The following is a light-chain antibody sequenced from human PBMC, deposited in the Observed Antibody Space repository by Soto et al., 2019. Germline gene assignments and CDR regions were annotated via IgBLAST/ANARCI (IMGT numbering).Light chain of an antibody. CDR1: QSVSSN. V-gene: IGKV3-15*01. Sequence: EIVLTQSPATLSLSPGERATLSCRASQSVSSNLAWYQQKPGPXPRLLIXGASTRATGIPARFSGSVSGTEFTLTISSLQSEDFAVDYCQQYNNWPPVKITFGQGTRLEIK. CDR2: GAS. J-gene: IGKJ5*01. CDR3: QQYNNWPPVKIT.